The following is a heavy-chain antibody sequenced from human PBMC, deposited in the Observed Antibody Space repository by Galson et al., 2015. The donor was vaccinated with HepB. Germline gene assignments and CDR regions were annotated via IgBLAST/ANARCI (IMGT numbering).Heavy chain of an antibody. V-gene: IGHV4-4*07. Sequence: SETLSLTCTVSGGSISSYYWSWIRQPAGKGLEWIGRIYTSGSTNYNPSLKSRVTMSVDTSKNQFSLKLSSVTAADTAVYYCARIIAARLDYYGMDVWGQGTTVTVSS. J-gene: IGHJ6*02. CDR2: IYTSGST. D-gene: IGHD6-6*01. CDR1: GGSISSYY. CDR3: ARIIAARLDYYGMDV.